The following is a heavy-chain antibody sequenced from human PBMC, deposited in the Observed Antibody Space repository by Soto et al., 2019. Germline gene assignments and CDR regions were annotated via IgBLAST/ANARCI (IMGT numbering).Heavy chain of an antibody. CDR1: GFTFGDYA. D-gene: IGHD6-13*01. V-gene: IGHV3-49*03. CDR3: TRDIWEQLAYFDY. CDR2: IRSKAYGGTT. Sequence: GGSLRLSCTASGFTFGDYAMSWFRQAPGKGLEWVGFIRSKAYGGTTEYAASVKGRFTISRDDSKSIAYLQMNSLKTEDTAVYCCTRDIWEQLAYFDYWGQGTLVT. J-gene: IGHJ4*02.